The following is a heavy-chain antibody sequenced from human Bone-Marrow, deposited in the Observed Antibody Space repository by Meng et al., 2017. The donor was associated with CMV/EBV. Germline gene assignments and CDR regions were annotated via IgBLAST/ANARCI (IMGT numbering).Heavy chain of an antibody. CDR3: ARDPVVSGDYYFVY. Sequence: GESLKISWAASGFIFSSYWMSWVRQAPGKGLEWVANIKQDGTEKYYVDSVKGRFTIYRDNTKNSLYLQMNSLRAEDTAVYYCARDPVVSGDYYFVYWGQGKLVTVSS. CDR1: GFIFSSYW. V-gene: IGHV3-7*01. J-gene: IGHJ4*02. D-gene: IGHD2-15*01. CDR2: IKQDGTEK.